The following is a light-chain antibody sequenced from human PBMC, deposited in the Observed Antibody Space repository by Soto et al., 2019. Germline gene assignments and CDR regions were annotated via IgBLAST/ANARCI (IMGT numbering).Light chain of an antibody. CDR3: QQYPGYT. Sequence: EIVLTQSPGTLSLSPGERATLSCRASESLASTYLAWYRQKPGQAPRLLIYAASRRATGIPDRFSGRGSGTDFTLTISRLEPEDFAVYYCQQYPGYTFGQGTNLEIK. CDR1: ESLASTY. V-gene: IGKV3-20*01. J-gene: IGKJ2*01. CDR2: AAS.